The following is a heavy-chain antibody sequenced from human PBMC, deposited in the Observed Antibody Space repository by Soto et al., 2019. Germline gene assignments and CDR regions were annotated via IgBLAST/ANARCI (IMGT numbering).Heavy chain of an antibody. CDR2: INPNSGGT. D-gene: IGHD3-9*01. CDR3: AREGDYDIYASYYGMDV. V-gene: IGHV1-2*02. J-gene: IGHJ6*02. Sequence: XSVKFSCKASVYTFTCYYMHWVRQAPGQGLEWMGWINPNSGGTNYAQKFQGRVTMTRDTSISTAYMELSRLRSDDTAVYYCAREGDYDIYASYYGMDVWGQGSTVTVSS. CDR1: VYTFTCYY.